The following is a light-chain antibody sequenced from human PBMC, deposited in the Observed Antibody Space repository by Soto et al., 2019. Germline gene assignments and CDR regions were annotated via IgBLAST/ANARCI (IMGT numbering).Light chain of an antibody. CDR3: QVWDRTASVV. J-gene: IGLJ2*01. CDR2: DDS. Sequence: SSELTQPPSLSVSPGQTATLTCGGDKIATKGVHWYQQKPGQAPVVVVYDDSDRPSGIPERFSGSGSGNTATLTITRVEAGDEADYYCQVWDRTASVVFGGGTKLTVL. V-gene: IGLV3-21*02. CDR1: KIATKG.